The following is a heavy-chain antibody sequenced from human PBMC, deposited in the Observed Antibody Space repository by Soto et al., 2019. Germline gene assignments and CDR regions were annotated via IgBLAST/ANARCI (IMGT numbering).Heavy chain of an antibody. CDR2: IMSDGSGT. D-gene: IGHD3-16*01. Sequence: EVQLVESGGGLVQPGGSLRLSCAASGFTFSSYWMHWVRQAPGEGLVWVSRIMSDGSGTTYADSVKGRFTISRDNAKNTRYLEMNRLRAEDTAVYHGERSRGSGGGEYNMDVWGQGTTVTVSS. CDR3: ERSRGSGGGEYNMDV. CDR1: GFTFSSYW. J-gene: IGHJ6*02. V-gene: IGHV3-74*01.